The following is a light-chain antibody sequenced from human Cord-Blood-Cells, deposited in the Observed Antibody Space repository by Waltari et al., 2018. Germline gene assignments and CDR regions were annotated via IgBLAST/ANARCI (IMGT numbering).Light chain of an antibody. Sequence: DIVMTQSPDSLSVSPGEGATITCTASQSVLYGSNTKNYLAWYQQKPGQPPKLLIYWASTRESGVPDRFSGSGSGTYFTLTISSLQAEDVAVYYCQQYYSTPRTFGQGTKVEIK. J-gene: IGKJ1*01. CDR3: QQYYSTPRT. CDR1: QSVLYGSNTKNY. V-gene: IGKV4-1*01. CDR2: WAS.